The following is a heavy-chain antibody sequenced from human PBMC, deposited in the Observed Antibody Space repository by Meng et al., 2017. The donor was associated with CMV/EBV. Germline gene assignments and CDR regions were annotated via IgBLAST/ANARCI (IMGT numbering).Heavy chain of an antibody. J-gene: IGHJ4*02. V-gene: IGHV1-69*02. CDR3: ARGGSRGGTSNFDY. CDR2: NIPILGIA. CDR1: GGSFSSYT. Sequence: KASGGSFSSYTISWVRQAPEQGLEWMGRNIPILGIANYAQKFQGRVTITADKSTSTAYMELSSLRSEDTAVYYCARGGSRGGTSNFDYWGQGTLVTVSS. D-gene: IGHD1-1*01.